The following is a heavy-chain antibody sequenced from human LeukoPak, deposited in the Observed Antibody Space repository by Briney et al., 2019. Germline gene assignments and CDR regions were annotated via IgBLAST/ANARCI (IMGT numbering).Heavy chain of an antibody. Sequence: GASVKVSCKASGYTFTTYTISWVRQAPGQGLEWIGWISVYNGNTNTALKFQGRVTMTADRSTSTAYMELMSLTSDDTAVYYCARWDRVDIAATNDDYWGQGTLVTVSS. J-gene: IGHJ4*02. CDR1: GYTFTTYT. CDR2: ISVYNGNT. V-gene: IGHV1-18*04. CDR3: ARWDRVDIAATNDDY. D-gene: IGHD5-12*01.